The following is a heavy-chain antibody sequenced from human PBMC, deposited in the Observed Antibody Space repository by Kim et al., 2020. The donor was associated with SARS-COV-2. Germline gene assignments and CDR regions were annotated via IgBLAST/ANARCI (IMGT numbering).Heavy chain of an antibody. CDR1: GGSISSGGYY. D-gene: IGHD6-13*01. J-gene: IGHJ5*02. CDR2: IYYSGST. Sequence: SETLSLTCTVSGGSISSGGYYWSWIRQHPGKGLEWIGYIYYSGSTYYNPSLKSRVTISVDTSKNQFSLKLSSVTAADTAVYYCARYSSRRVWFDPWGQGTLVTVSS. V-gene: IGHV4-31*03. CDR3: ARYSSRRVWFDP.